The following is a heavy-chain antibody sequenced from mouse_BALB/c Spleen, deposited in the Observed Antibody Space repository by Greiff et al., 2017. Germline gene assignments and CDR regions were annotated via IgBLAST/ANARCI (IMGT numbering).Heavy chain of an antibody. Sequence: DVQLVESGGDLVKPGGSLKLSCAASGFTFSSYGMSWVRQTPDKRLEWVATISSGGSYTYYPDSVKGRFTISRDNAKNTLYLQMSSLKSEDTAMYYCARQDGYYLDYWGQGTTLTVSS. J-gene: IGHJ2*01. CDR3: ARQDGYYLDY. CDR1: GFTFSSYG. V-gene: IGHV5-6*01. D-gene: IGHD2-3*01. CDR2: ISSGGSYT.